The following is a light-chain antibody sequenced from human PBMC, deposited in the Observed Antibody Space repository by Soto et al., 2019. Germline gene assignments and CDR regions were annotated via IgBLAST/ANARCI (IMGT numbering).Light chain of an antibody. Sequence: ETVMTQSPATLSVSPGERAILSCRASQSVSSSLAWYQQKPGQAPRLLIYGASTRATGIPARFSGSGSGTEFTLIISSLQSEDFAGYYCQQYNNRPLTFGGGTKVEIK. CDR2: GAS. V-gene: IGKV3-15*01. J-gene: IGKJ4*01. CDR3: QQYNNRPLT. CDR1: QSVSSS.